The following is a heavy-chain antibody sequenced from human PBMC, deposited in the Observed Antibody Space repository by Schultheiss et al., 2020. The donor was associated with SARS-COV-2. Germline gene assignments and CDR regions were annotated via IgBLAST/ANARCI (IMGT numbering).Heavy chain of an antibody. CDR2: IYYSGST. Sequence: SETLSLTCTVSGGSISSSSYYWGWIRQPPGKGLEWIGYIYYSGSTNYNPSLKSRVTISVDTSKNQFSLKLSSVTAADTAVYYCARITMIVVVFDYWGQGTLVTVSS. V-gene: IGHV4-61*05. D-gene: IGHD3-22*01. CDR1: GGSISSSSYY. J-gene: IGHJ4*02. CDR3: ARITMIVVVFDY.